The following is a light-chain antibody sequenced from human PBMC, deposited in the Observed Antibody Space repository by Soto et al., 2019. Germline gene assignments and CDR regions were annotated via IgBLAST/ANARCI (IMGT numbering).Light chain of an antibody. CDR1: SNDVGSYKL. CDR2: EDD. Sequence: QSALTQPASVSGSPGQSITISCTGTSNDVGSYKLLSWYQQHPGRAPKLIIHEDDGRPSGVSSRFSGSKSGNTASLTISGLQNEDEADYYCCTYAGSTTFVFGSGTKLTVL. J-gene: IGLJ1*01. CDR3: CTYAGSTTFV. V-gene: IGLV2-23*01.